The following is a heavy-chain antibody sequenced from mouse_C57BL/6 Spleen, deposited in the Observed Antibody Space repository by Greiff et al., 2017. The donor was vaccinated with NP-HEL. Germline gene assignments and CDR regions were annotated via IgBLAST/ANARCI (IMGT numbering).Heavy chain of an antibody. CDR3: ARSGYGYPFAY. D-gene: IGHD2-2*01. CDR2: IYPGDGDT. Sequence: VQLQQSGPELVKPGASVKISCKASGYAFSSSWMNWVKQRPGKGLEWIGRIYPGDGDTNYNGKFKGKATLTADKSSSTAYMQLSSLTSEDSAVYFCARSGYGYPFAYWGQGTLVTVSA. V-gene: IGHV1-82*01. J-gene: IGHJ3*01. CDR1: GYAFSSSW.